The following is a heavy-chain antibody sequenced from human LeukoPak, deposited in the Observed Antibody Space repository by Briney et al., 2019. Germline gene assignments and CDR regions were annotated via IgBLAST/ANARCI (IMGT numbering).Heavy chain of an antibody. V-gene: IGHV4-4*02. J-gene: IGHJ5*02. D-gene: IGHD3-10*01. Sequence: SGTLSLTCAVSGGSISSSNWWSWVRQPPGKGLEWIGEIYHSGSTNYNPSLKSRVTISVDKSKNQFSLKLSSVTAADTAVYYCARRSITMVRGVITTHKNWFDPWGQGTLVTVSS. CDR2: IYHSGST. CDR1: GGSISSSNW. CDR3: ARRSITMVRGVITTHKNWFDP.